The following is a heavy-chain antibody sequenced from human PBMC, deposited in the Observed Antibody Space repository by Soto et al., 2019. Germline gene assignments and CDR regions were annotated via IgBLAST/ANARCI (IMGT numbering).Heavy chain of an antibody. Sequence: QVQLQESGPGLVKPSQTLSLTCTVSGGSISSGDYYWSWIRQPPGKGLECIGYIYYSGSTYYNPSLKSRVTXSXXTSKNQFSLKLSSVTAADTAVYYCASRKSSPYFDYWGQGTLVTVSS. V-gene: IGHV4-30-4*01. CDR3: ASRKSSPYFDY. J-gene: IGHJ4*02. CDR1: GGSISSGDYY. CDR2: IYYSGST. D-gene: IGHD3-10*01.